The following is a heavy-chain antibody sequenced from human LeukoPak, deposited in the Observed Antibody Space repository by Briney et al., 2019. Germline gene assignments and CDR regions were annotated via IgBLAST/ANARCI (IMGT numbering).Heavy chain of an antibody. CDR1: GFTFSSYA. CDR3: AKRGVGSGSYPTYYFDY. J-gene: IGHJ4*02. D-gene: IGHD1-26*01. V-gene: IGHV3-23*01. CDR2: ISGSGGST. Sequence: GGSLRLSCAASGFTFSSYAMSWVRQAPGKGPEWVSAISGSGGSTYYADSVKGRFTISRDNSKNTLYLQMNSLRAEDTAVYYCAKRGVGSGSYPTYYFDYWGQGTLVTVSS.